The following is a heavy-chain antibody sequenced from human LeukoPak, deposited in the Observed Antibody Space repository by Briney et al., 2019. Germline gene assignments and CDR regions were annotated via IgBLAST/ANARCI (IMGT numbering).Heavy chain of an antibody. CDR3: ARDQEYSSSLGGDWFDP. Sequence: GASVKVSCKVSGYTLTELSMHWVRQAPGQGLEWMGIINPSGGSTSYAQKFQGRVTMTRDTSTSTVYMELSSLRSEDTAVYYCARDQEYSSSLGGDWFDPWGQGTLVTVSS. J-gene: IGHJ5*02. CDR1: GYTLTELS. D-gene: IGHD6-6*01. V-gene: IGHV1-46*01. CDR2: INPSGGST.